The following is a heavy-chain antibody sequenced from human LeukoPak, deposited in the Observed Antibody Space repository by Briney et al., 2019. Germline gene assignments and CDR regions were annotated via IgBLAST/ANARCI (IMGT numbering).Heavy chain of an antibody. V-gene: IGHV1-69*13. CDR2: IIPIFGTA. J-gene: IGHJ6*02. CDR1: GYTFTSYG. Sequence: GASVKVSCKASGYTFTSYGISWVRQAPGQGLEWMGGIIPIFGTANYAQKFQGRVTITADESTSTAYMELSSLRSEDTAVYYCARDTRLGGSYLGYYGMDVWGQGTTVTVSS. D-gene: IGHD1-26*01. CDR3: ARDTRLGGSYLGYYGMDV.